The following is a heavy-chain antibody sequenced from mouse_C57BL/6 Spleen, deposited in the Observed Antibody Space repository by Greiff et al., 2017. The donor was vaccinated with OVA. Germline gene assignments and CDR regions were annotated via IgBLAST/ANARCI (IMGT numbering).Heavy chain of an antibody. J-gene: IGHJ4*01. CDR3: ARNWDAYAMDY. CDR1: GYTFTDYY. Sequence: VQLQQSGPELVKPGASVKISCKASGYTFTDYYMNWVKQSHGKSLEWIGDINPNNGGTSYNQKFKGKATLTVDKSSSTAYMELRSLTSEDSAVYYCARNWDAYAMDYWGQGTSVTVSS. V-gene: IGHV1-26*01. CDR2: INPNNGGT. D-gene: IGHD4-1*01.